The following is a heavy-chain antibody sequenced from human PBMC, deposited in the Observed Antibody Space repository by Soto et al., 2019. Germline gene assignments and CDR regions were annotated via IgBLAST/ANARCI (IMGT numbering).Heavy chain of an antibody. CDR1: GYTFTSYY. V-gene: IGHV1-46*01. D-gene: IGHD4-17*01. Sequence: GASVKVSCKASGYTFTSYYMHWVRQAPGQGLEWMGIINPSGGSTSYAQKFQGRVTMTRDTSTSTVYMELSSLRSEDTAVYYCARGHNGEGSDYYYGMDVWGQGTTVTVSS. J-gene: IGHJ6*02. CDR2: INPSGGST. CDR3: ARGHNGEGSDYYYGMDV.